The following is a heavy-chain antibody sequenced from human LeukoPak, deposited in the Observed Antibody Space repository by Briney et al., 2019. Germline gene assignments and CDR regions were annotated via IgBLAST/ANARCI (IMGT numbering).Heavy chain of an antibody. J-gene: IGHJ5*02. V-gene: IGHV3-66*01. CDR3: ARDQVRDFWSGYRWFDP. D-gene: IGHD3-3*01. Sequence: GGSLRLSCAASGFTVSSNYMSWVRQAPGKGLEWVSVIYSGGSTYYADSVKGRFTISRDNSKNTLYLQTNSLRAEDTAVYYCARDQVRDFWSGYRWFDPWGQGTLVTVSS. CDR1: GFTVSSNY. CDR2: IYSGGST.